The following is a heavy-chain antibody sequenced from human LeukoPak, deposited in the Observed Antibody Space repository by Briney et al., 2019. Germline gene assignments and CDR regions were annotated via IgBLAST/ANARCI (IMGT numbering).Heavy chain of an antibody. CDR3: AAGIVVVYPMDV. V-gene: IGHV3-23*01. D-gene: IGHD2-15*01. J-gene: IGHJ6*03. Sequence: GSLRLSRAASGFTFSSYAMSWVRQAPGKGLEWVSAISGSGGSTYYADSVKGRFTISRDNSKNTLYLQMNSLRAEDTAVYYCAAGIVVVYPMDVWGKGTTVTVSS. CDR1: GFTFSSYA. CDR2: ISGSGGST.